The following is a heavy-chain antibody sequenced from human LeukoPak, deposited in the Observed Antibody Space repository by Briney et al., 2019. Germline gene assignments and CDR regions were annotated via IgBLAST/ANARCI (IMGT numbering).Heavy chain of an antibody. J-gene: IGHJ2*01. D-gene: IGHD5-18*01. CDR2: ISKSGTTI. V-gene: IGHV3-11*04. CDR3: AKDIDTAMVLTYWYFDL. CDR1: GFTFSDYY. Sequence: GGSLRLSCEVSGFTFSDYYMSWIRQAPGKGLEWVSYISKSGTTINYADSVKGRFTISRDNSKNTLYLQMNSLRAEDTAVYYCAKDIDTAMVLTYWYFDLWGRGTLVTVSS.